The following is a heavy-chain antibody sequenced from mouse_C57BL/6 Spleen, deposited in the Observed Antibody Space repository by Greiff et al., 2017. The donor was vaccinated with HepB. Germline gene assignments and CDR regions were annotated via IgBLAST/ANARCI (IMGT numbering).Heavy chain of an antibody. J-gene: IGHJ2*01. D-gene: IGHD1-1*01. Sequence: EVQLQQSGPELVKPGASVKISCKASGYTFTDYYMNWVKQSHGKSLEWIGDINPNNGGTSYNQKFKGKATLTVDKSSSTAYMELRSLTSEDSAVYYCARGSLRYYFDYWGQGTTLTVSS. CDR1: GYTFTDYY. CDR2: INPNNGGT. CDR3: ARGSLRYYFDY. V-gene: IGHV1-26*01.